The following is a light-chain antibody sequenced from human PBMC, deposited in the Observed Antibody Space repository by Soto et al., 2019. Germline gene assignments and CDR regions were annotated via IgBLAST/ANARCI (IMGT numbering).Light chain of an antibody. V-gene: IGLV2-8*01. CDR1: SSDVGGSNY. CDR2: EVN. CDR3: SSYAGNTYFVR. Sequence: QSALTQPPSASGSPGQSVTISCTGTSSDVGGSNYVSWYQQHPGKAPKLMIYEVNKRPSGVPDRFSGSKSGNTASLTVSGLHAEDEAYYYCSSYAGNTYFVRFGGGTKLTVL. J-gene: IGLJ2*01.